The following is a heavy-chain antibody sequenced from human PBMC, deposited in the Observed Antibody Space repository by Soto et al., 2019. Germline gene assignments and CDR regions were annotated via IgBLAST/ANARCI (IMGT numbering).Heavy chain of an antibody. Sequence: GGSLRLSCAASGFTFSSYSMNWVRQAPGKGLEWVSSISSSSSYIYYADSVKGRFTISRDTSENTLYLQMDSLRVDDTAMYYCVRAGVSGFNSDLYGAWLDPWGQGTQVTVSS. CDR2: ISSSSSYI. V-gene: IGHV3-21*01. D-gene: IGHD1-26*01. CDR1: GFTFSSYS. J-gene: IGHJ5*02. CDR3: VRAGVSGFNSDLYGAWLDP.